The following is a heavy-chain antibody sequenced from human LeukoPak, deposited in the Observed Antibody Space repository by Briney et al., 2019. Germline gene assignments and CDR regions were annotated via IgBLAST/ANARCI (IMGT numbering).Heavy chain of an antibody. CDR3: ARAWRYYDSSGYYYAYYFDY. D-gene: IGHD3-22*01. V-gene: IGHV4-59*01. J-gene: IGHJ4*02. CDR2: IYYSGST. CDR1: GGSISSYY. Sequence: PSETLSLTCTVSGGSISSYYWSWIRQPPGKGLEWIGYIYYSGSTNYNPSLKSRVTISVDTSKNQLSLKLSSVTAADTAVYYCARAWRYYDSSGYYYAYYFDYWGQGTLVTVSS.